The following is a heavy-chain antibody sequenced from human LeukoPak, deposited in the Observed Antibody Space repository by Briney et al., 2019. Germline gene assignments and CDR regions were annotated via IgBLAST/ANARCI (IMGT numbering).Heavy chain of an antibody. CDR2: INPSGGGT. Sequence: ASVKVSCKASGYTFTSYYIHWVRQAPGQGLEWMGIINPSGGGTTYAQKFQGRVTMTRDASTSTVYMELSSLRSEDTALYYCARSHDSSGYYVLDYWGQGTLVTVSS. V-gene: IGHV1-46*01. CDR1: GYTFTSYY. D-gene: IGHD3-22*01. CDR3: ARSHDSSGYYVLDY. J-gene: IGHJ4*02.